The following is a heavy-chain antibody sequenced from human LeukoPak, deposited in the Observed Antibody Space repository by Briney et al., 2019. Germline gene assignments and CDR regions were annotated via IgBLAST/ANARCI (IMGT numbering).Heavy chain of an antibody. CDR1: GFTFSSYS. V-gene: IGHV3-48*04. CDR3: ARDYCRSTTCRFDY. D-gene: IGHD2-2*01. CDR2: ISSSSSTI. Sequence: GGSLRLSCAASGFTFSSYSMNWVRQAPGKGLEWVSYISSSSSTIYYADSVEGRFTISRDNAENSPYLQMNSLRAEDTAVYYCARDYCRSTTCRFDYWGQGTLVTVSS. J-gene: IGHJ4*02.